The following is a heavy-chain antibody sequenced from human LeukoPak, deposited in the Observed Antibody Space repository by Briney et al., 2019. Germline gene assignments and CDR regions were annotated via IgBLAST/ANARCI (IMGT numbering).Heavy chain of an antibody. J-gene: IGHJ1*01. CDR2: MSYDGSKE. CDR1: GFTFSSYG. Sequence: GGSLRLSCAASGFTFSSYGMHWVRQAPGKGLEWVAVMSYDGSKEYYADSVKGRFTISRDNSKNTLYLQMNSLKTEDTAMYYCIRYGYNLLEYSQHCGQGTLVTVSS. D-gene: IGHD5-24*01. CDR3: IRYGYNLLEYSQH. V-gene: IGHV3-30*03.